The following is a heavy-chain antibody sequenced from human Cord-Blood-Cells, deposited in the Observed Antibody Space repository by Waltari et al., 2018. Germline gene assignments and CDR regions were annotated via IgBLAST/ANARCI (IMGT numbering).Heavy chain of an antibody. Sequence: QVQLQQWGAGLLKPSETLSLTCAVYGGSFSGYYWSWIRQPPGKGLEWIGEINHSGSTNYNPSLKSRVTISVDTSKNQFSLKLSSVIAADTAVYYCARVSLIVVVPAASRGYYGMDVWGQGTTVTVSS. CDR1: GGSFSGYY. CDR2: INHSGST. V-gene: IGHV4-34*01. D-gene: IGHD2-2*01. J-gene: IGHJ6*02. CDR3: ARVSLIVVVPAASRGYYGMDV.